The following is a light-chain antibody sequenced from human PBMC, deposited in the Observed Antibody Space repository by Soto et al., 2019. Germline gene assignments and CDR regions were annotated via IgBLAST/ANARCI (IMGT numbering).Light chain of an antibody. CDR3: SSYTSSSTLV. Sequence: QSALTQPASVSGSPGQSITISCTGTSSDVGGYNYVSWYQQHPGKAPKLMIYEVNSRPSGVSNRFSGSKSGNTASLTISGLQAEDEADYYCSSYTSSSTLVFGTGTKLTVL. CDR1: SSDVGGYNY. CDR2: EVN. J-gene: IGLJ1*01. V-gene: IGLV2-14*01.